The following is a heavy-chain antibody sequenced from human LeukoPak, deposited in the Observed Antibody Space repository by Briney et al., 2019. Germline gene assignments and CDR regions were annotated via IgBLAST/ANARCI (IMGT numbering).Heavy chain of an antibody. CDR2: ISYDGSNK. V-gene: IGHV3-30*19. CDR1: GFTFSDYG. J-gene: IGHJ4*02. CDR3: ARDWEYRSGYPLEFDY. Sequence: PGRSLRLSCAASGFTFSDYGMHWVRQAPGKGLEWVAVISYDGSNKYYADSVKGRFAISRDNPKNTLYLQMNSLRAEDTAVYYCARDWEYRSGYPLEFDYWGQGTLVTVSS. D-gene: IGHD3-22*01.